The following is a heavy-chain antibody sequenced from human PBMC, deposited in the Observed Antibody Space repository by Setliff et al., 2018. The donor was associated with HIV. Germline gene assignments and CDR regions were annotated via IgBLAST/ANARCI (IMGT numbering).Heavy chain of an antibody. V-gene: IGHV3-21*01. CDR1: GFTFSSYW. J-gene: IGHJ4*02. CDR2: ISSSSSYI. CDR3: ARAVHSGWYYFDY. D-gene: IGHD6-19*01. Sequence: GGSLRLSCAASGFTFSSYWMHWVRQAPGKGLEWVSSISSSSSYICYADSLKGRFTISRDNAKNSLYLQMNSLRAEDKAVYYCARAVHSGWYYFDYWGQGTLVTVSS.